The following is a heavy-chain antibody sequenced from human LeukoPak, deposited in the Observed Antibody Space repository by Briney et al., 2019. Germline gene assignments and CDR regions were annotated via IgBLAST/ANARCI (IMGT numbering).Heavy chain of an antibody. CDR1: GFSITSGYY. Sequence: SDTLSLTCVVSGFSITSGYYWGWVRQPPGKGLEWIGSIYHSGNTYYNPSLKSRVTISVDTSKHQFSLELSSVTAADTAVYYCARFYDTGLRTLDYWGQGTLVTVSS. J-gene: IGHJ4*02. CDR2: IYHSGNT. V-gene: IGHV4-38-2*01. D-gene: IGHD2/OR15-2a*01. CDR3: ARFYDTGLRTLDY.